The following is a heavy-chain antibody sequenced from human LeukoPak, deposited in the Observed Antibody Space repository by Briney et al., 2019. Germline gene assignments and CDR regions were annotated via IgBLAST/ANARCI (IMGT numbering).Heavy chain of an antibody. J-gene: IGHJ4*02. D-gene: IGHD3-10*01. CDR1: GFTFSSYA. V-gene: IGHV3-23*01. CDR3: GKDPMVYYYGSGGSVFDY. Sequence: GGSLRLSCAASGFTFSSYAMSWVRQAPGKGLEWVSAISGSGGSTYYADSVKGRFTISRDNSKNTLYLQMNSLRAEDTAVYYCGKDPMVYYYGSGGSVFDYWGQGTLVTVSS. CDR2: ISGSGGST.